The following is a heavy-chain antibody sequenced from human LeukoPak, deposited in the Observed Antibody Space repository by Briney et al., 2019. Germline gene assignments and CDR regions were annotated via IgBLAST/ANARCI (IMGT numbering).Heavy chain of an antibody. J-gene: IGHJ6*04. D-gene: IGHD3-9*01. CDR2: IYNSGST. CDR1: GGSISSYY. CDR3: ARAPYYDILTGSPYGGKVV. Sequence: KPSETLSLTCTVSGGSISSYYWSWIRQPPGKGLEWFWYIYNSGSTNYNPSLKSRITISVDTSNNQFSLKLSTVTAADTAVYYCARAPYYDILTGSPYGGKVVWGKGTTVTVSS. V-gene: IGHV4-59*01.